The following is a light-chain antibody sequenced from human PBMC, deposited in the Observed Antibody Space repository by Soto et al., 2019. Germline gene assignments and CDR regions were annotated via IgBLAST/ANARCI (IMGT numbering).Light chain of an antibody. CDR1: QGINSF. V-gene: IGKV1-27*01. CDR2: AAS. J-gene: IGKJ1*01. CDR3: QKYNSCPRT. Sequence: DIQMTQSPSSLSASIGDRVTITCRASQGINSFLAWYQQKPGQVPKLLIYAASTLQSGVPSRFRGSGSGTDFTLTIRRLQPEDAATCYSQKYNSCPRTCGQGTKVEIK.